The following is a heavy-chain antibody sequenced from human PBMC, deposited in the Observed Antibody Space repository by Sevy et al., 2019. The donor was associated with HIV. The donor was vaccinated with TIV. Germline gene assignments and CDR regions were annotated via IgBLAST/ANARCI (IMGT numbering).Heavy chain of an antibody. CDR1: GYNFTTHW. Sequence: GESLKISCKGSGYNFTTHWIGWVRQMPGKGLEWLGIVYPDDSETTYSPSFQGQVTMSADKSITTAYLQWNSLKASDTAMYYCARRTKQLWSYYFDYWGQGTLVTVSS. D-gene: IGHD6-6*01. CDR2: VYPDDSET. CDR3: ARRTKQLWSYYFDY. V-gene: IGHV5-51*01. J-gene: IGHJ4*02.